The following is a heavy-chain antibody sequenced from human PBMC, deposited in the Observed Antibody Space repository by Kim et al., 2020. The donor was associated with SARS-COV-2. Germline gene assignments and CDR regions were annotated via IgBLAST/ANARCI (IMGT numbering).Heavy chain of an antibody. CDR1: GGSISSGGYY. V-gene: IGHV4-31*03. D-gene: IGHD2-2*01. CDR3: ARVVDGSTTPTDWFDP. Sequence: SETLSLTCTVSGGSISSGGYYWSWIRQHPGKGLEWIGYIYYSGSTYYNPSLKSRVTISVDTSKNQFSLKLSSVTAADTAVYYCARVVDGSTTPTDWFDPWGQGTLVTVSS. CDR2: IYYSGST. J-gene: IGHJ5*02.